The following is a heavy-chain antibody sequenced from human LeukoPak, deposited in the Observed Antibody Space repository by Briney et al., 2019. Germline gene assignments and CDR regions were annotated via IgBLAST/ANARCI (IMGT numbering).Heavy chain of an antibody. V-gene: IGHV3-23*01. J-gene: IGHJ5*02. Sequence: GGSLRLSCAASGFTFSSYAMSWVRQAPGKGLEWVSGISGSGGSTNYADSVKGRFTISRDNSKNTLFLQMNSLRAEDTAVYYCAKDTCSGGSCYSNWFDHWGQGTLVTVSS. D-gene: IGHD2-15*01. CDR3: AKDTCSGGSCYSNWFDH. CDR1: GFTFSSYA. CDR2: ISGSGGST.